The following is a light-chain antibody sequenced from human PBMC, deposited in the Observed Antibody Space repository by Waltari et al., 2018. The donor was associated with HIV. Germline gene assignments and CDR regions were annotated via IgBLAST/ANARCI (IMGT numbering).Light chain of an antibody. CDR2: AAS. Sequence: DIQMTQSPSSLSASVGDRVTITCRASQTINNYLNWYQQKSGKAPELLIYAASSLQGGVPYRFSGSRSGTDFTLTSSSLQSEDFATYYCQETYSPTRAFGQGNKLEIK. CDR3: QETYSPTRA. J-gene: IGKJ2*01. V-gene: IGKV1-39*01. CDR1: QTINNY.